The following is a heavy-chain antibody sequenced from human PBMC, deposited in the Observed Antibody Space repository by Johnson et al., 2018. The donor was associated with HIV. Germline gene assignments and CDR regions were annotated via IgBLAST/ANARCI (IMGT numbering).Heavy chain of an antibody. Sequence: QVQLVESGGGVVQPGRSLRLSCAASGFTFSTYGMHWVRQAPGKGLEWVSTISGSGGTTYYADSVKGRFTISRDNSKNTLYLQMNSLRAEDTAVYYCAKDVAFRDDAFDIWGQGTMVTVSS. CDR1: GFTFSTYG. D-gene: IGHD2-21*01. CDR3: AKDVAFRDDAFDI. J-gene: IGHJ3*02. V-gene: IGHV3-NL1*01. CDR2: ISGSGGTT.